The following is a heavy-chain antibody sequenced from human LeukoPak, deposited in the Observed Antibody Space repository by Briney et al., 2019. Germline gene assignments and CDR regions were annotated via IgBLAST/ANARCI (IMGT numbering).Heavy chain of an antibody. V-gene: IGHV4-39*01. J-gene: IGHJ4*02. D-gene: IGHD2-21*02. Sequence: SETLSLTCSVSVDSISISSYYCGWVRQPRGEGLEWIGSIYYSGSTYYKPSLKGRVTISVDTSKTQFSLQLSSVTAADTAVYYCARHSRPTLTAYFDYWGQGTLVTVSS. CDR2: IYYSGST. CDR3: ARHSRPTLTAYFDY. CDR1: VDSISISSYY.